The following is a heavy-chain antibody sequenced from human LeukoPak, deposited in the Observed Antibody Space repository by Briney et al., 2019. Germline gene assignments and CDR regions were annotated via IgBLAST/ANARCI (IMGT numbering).Heavy chain of an antibody. Sequence: GGSLRLSCAASGFTLSSYAMHWVCQAPGKGLEWVAVISDDGSNKYYADSVKGQFSISRDNSKSTLYLQMNSLRAESTAVYYCARALAAAGIPQAFYIWGQGTMVSVSS. CDR3: ARALAAAGIPQAFYI. CDR1: GFTLSSYA. J-gene: IGHJ3*02. V-gene: IGHV3-30*04. CDR2: ISDDGSNK. D-gene: IGHD6-13*01.